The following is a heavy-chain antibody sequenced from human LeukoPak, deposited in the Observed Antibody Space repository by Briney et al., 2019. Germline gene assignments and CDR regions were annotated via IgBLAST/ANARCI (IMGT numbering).Heavy chain of an antibody. D-gene: IGHD3-3*01. CDR1: GYTFTSYG. Sequence: ASVKVSCKASGYTFTSYGISWVRQAPGQGLEWMRWISAYNGNTNYAQKLQGRVTMTTDTSTSTAYMELRSLRSDDTAVYYCARAPPSTIFLFDYWRQGTLVPVSS. CDR2: ISAYNGNT. J-gene: IGHJ4*02. V-gene: IGHV1-18*01. CDR3: ARAPPSTIFLFDY.